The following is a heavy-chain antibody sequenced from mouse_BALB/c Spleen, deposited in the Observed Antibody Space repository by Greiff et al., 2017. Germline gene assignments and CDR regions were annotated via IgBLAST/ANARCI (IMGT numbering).Heavy chain of an antibody. CDR2: INPSNGGT. V-gene: IGHV1S81*02. CDR3: TRSGIYYEGLYAMDY. Sequence: QVQLQQSGAELVKPGASVKLSCKASGYTFTSYYMYWVKQRPGQGLEWIGEINPSNGGTNFNEKFKSKATLTVDKSSSTAYMQLSSLTSEDSAVYYCTRSGIYYEGLYAMDYWGQGTSVTVSS. CDR1: GYTFTSYY. D-gene: IGHD2-4*01. J-gene: IGHJ4*01.